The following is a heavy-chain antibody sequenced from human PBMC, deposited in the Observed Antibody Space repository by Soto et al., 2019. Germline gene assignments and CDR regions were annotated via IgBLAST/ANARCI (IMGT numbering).Heavy chain of an antibody. CDR1: SAPVSSTTYT. CDR3: ARGPPLGY. J-gene: IGHJ4*02. V-gene: IGHV4-39*07. CDR2: IYHSRST. Sequence: SETLSLTCTVSSAPVSSTTYTWGWIRQPPGKGLECIVYIYHSRSTYYNPSLKSRVTISVDRSKNQFSLKLSSVTAADTAVYYCARGPPLGYWGQGTLVTSP.